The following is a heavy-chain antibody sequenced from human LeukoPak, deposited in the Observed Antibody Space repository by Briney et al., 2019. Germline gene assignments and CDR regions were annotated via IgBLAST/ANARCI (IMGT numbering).Heavy chain of an antibody. D-gene: IGHD6-19*01. V-gene: IGHV3-11*01. Sequence: GGSLRLSCAASGFTFSDYYMSWIRQAPGKGPEWVSYISSSGSTIYYADSVKGRFTISRDNAKNSLYLQMNSLRAEDTAVYYCARDGRAGPNYFDYWGQGTLVTVSS. CDR2: ISSSGSTI. J-gene: IGHJ4*02. CDR1: GFTFSDYY. CDR3: ARDGRAGPNYFDY.